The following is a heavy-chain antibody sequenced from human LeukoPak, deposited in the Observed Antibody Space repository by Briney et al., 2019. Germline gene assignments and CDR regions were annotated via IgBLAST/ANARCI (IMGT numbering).Heavy chain of an antibody. CDR1: GFTFSSYG. Sequence: GSLRLSCAASGFTFSSYGMSWIRQPPGKGLEWIGYIYYSGSTNYNPSLKSRVTISVDTSKNQFSLKLSSVTAADTAVYYCAKTASGYYSLDAFDIWGQGTMVTVSS. V-gene: IGHV4-59*01. CDR2: IYYSGST. J-gene: IGHJ3*02. CDR3: AKTASGYYSLDAFDI. D-gene: IGHD3-3*01.